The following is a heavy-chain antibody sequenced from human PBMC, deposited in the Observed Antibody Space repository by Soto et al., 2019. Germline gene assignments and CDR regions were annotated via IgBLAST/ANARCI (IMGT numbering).Heavy chain of an antibody. CDR2: ISAYNGNT. CDR1: GYTFTSYG. D-gene: IGHD3-22*01. CDR3: ARASGYDSSGYYYGGGMDV. V-gene: IGHV1-18*01. Sequence: QVQLVQSGAEVKKPGASVKVSCKASGYTFTSYGISWVRQAPGQGLEWMGWISAYNGNTNYAQKLQGRVTMTTDTSTSTAYMELRSRRSDDTAVYYCARASGYDSSGYYYGGGMDVWGQGTTVTVSS. J-gene: IGHJ6*02.